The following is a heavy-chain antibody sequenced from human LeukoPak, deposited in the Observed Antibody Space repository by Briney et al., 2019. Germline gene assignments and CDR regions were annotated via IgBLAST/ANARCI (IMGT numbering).Heavy chain of an antibody. CDR1: GGTFSNYA. CDR2: IIPIIGIA. CDR3: ARIDHPPNGTVGDTEYFQY. V-gene: IGHV1-69*04. J-gene: IGHJ1*01. Sequence: SVKVSCKTSGGTFSNYAINWVRQAPGQGLEWMGRIIPIIGIADYAQKFLRRVSITADKSTSTAYMELTSLRSEDTAMYYCARIDHPPNGTVGDTEYFQYWGRGTLVIVSS. D-gene: IGHD3-10*01.